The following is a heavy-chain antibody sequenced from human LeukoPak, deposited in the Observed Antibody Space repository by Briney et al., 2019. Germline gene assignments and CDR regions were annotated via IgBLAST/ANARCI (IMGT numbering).Heavy chain of an antibody. J-gene: IGHJ5*02. Sequence: GASVKVSCKASGYTFTSDGISWVRQAPGQGLEWVGWINTYNGNTYYAQNLQGRVTMTTDTSTTTAYMELRSLRSDDTAVYYCARGNVPTANHWGQGTLVTVSS. CDR3: ARGNVPTANH. CDR1: GYTFTSDG. D-gene: IGHD2-2*01. V-gene: IGHV1-18*01. CDR2: INTYNGNT.